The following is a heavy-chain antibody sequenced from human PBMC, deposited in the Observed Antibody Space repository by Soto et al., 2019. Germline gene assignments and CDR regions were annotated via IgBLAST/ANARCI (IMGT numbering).Heavy chain of an antibody. CDR2: INPNSGGT. D-gene: IGHD6-6*01. CDR3: AREGSSSSKYFQQ. J-gene: IGHJ1*01. CDR1: GYTFTGYF. V-gene: IGHV1-2*02. Sequence: SVKVSCKASGYTFTGYFMHWVRQAPGQGLEWMGWINPNSGGTNYAQKFQGRVTVTRDTSISTAYMELYTLTSDDTAMYYCAREGSSSSKYFQQWGQGTLVTVSS.